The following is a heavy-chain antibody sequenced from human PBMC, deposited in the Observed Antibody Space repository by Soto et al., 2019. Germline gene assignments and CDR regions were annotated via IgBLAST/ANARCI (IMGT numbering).Heavy chain of an antibody. D-gene: IGHD3-10*01. CDR1: GDSFTSYW. J-gene: IGHJ6*02. CDR2: IYPGDSDT. Sequence: PGESLKISCKGSGDSFTSYWIGWVRQMPGKGLEWMGIIYPGDSDTRYSPSFQGQVTISADKSISTAYLQWSSLKASDTAMYYCAGGGVRGVITRTRDYHGMDVWGQGTTVTVSS. V-gene: IGHV5-51*01. CDR3: AGGGVRGVITRTRDYHGMDV.